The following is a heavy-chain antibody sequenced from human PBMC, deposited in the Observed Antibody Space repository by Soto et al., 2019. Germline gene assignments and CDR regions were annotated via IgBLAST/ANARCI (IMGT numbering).Heavy chain of an antibody. CDR2: IYYSGST. V-gene: IGHV4-39*01. J-gene: IGHJ5*02. D-gene: IGHD2-2*01. Sequence: QLQLQESGPGLVKPSETLSLTCTVSGGSISSSSYYWGWIRQPPGKGLEWMGSIYYSGSTYYNPSLKRRVTISADTSKNPFSLKLSSVTAADTAVYYCARQRNGGYCSSTSCGNWFDPWGQGTLVTVSS. CDR3: ARQRNGGYCSSTSCGNWFDP. CDR1: GGSISSSSYY.